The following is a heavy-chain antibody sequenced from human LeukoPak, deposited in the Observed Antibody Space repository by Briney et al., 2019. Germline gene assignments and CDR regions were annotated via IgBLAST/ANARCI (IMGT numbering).Heavy chain of an antibody. J-gene: IGHJ4*02. CDR3: ARLSSNGATYFDY. CDR1: GDSISSSTYY. CDR2: IYRGVST. Sequence: SETLSLTCTVSGDSISSSTYYWGWIHQPPGKGLEWIGKIYRGVSTHYNPSLKSRVTISIDTSKNQFFLKLSSVTAADTAVYYCARLSSNGATYFDYWGQGTLVTVSS. D-gene: IGHD6-13*01. V-gene: IGHV4-39*01.